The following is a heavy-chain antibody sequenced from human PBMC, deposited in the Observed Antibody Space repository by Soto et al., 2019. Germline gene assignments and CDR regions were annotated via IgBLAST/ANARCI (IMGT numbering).Heavy chain of an antibody. CDR3: AREQQWVVYGASDI. D-gene: IGHD6-19*01. V-gene: IGHV3-33*01. CDR1: GFSLSTYG. J-gene: IGHJ3*02. CDR2: MWHDGSNK. Sequence: QVQLVESGGGVVQPGRSLRLSCAASGFSLSTYGMYWVRQAPGKGLEWVAVMWHDGSNKDYADSVKGRFTISRDNSKNTLYLQMNSLRAEDTAVYYCAREQQWVVYGASDIWGQATMVTVSS.